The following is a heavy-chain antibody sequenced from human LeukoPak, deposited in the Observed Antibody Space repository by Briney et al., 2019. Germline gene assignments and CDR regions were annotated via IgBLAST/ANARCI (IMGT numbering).Heavy chain of an antibody. D-gene: IGHD3-16*01. V-gene: IGHV3-48*04. CDR1: GFTFSTYS. J-gene: IGHJ1*01. CDR2: ISSDSSTI. CDR3: ARGPPTSSAEYFQH. Sequence: GGSLRLSCAASGFTFSTYSINWVRQAPGKGLEWVSYISSDSSTIYYADSLKGRFTISRDNAKNSLYLQMNSLRAEDTAVYYCARGPPTSSAEYFQHWGQGTLVTVSS.